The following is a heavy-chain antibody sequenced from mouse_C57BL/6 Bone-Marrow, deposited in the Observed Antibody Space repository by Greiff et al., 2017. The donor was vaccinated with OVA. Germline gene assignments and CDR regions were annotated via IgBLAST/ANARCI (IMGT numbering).Heavy chain of an antibody. CDR2: IDPSDSYT. Sequence: QVQLQQPGAELVKPGASVKLSCKASGYTFTSYWMQWVKQRPGQGLEWIGEIDPSDSYTNYNQKFKGKATLTADTSSSTAYMQLSSLTSEDSAVYYCARSNYGGLAMDYWGQGTSVTVSS. J-gene: IGHJ4*01. CDR3: ARSNYGGLAMDY. D-gene: IGHD2-5*01. CDR1: GYTFTSYW. V-gene: IGHV1-50*01.